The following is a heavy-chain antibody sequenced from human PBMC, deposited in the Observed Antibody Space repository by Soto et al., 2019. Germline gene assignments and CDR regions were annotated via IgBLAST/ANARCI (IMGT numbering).Heavy chain of an antibody. J-gene: IGHJ4*02. D-gene: IGHD3-10*01. Sequence: EVQLVESGGGLVQPGGSLRVSCAASGVTFSDHYMDWVRQAPGKGLEWVGRSKNKADSYTTEYAASVKGRFTISRDGSKNSLFLQMNSLKTEDTAVYYCTVWGSGNDFGAAWGQGILVTVSS. CDR2: SKNKADSYTT. CDR1: GVTFSDHY. CDR3: TVWGSGNDFGAA. V-gene: IGHV3-72*01.